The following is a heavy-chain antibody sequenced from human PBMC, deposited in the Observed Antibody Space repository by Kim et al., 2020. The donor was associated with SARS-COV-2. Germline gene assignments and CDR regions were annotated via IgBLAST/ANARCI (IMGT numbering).Heavy chain of an antibody. CDR2: IYYSGST. V-gene: IGHV4-59*13. Sequence: SETLSLTCTVSGGSISSYYWSWIRQPPGKGLEWIGYIYYSGSTNYNPSLKSRVTISVDTSKNQFSLKLSSVTAADTAVYYCARVREARDYYGMDVWGQGTTVTVSS. D-gene: IGHD6-6*01. CDR1: GGSISSYY. CDR3: ARVREARDYYGMDV. J-gene: IGHJ6*02.